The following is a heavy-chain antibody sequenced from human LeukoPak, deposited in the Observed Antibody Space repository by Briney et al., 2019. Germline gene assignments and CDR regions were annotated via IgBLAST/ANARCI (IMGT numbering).Heavy chain of an antibody. V-gene: IGHV4-4*02. D-gene: IGHD2-15*01. CDR1: GDSFSSNYW. J-gene: IGHJ6*02. CDR2: IYHSGTT. Sequence: SETLSLTCAVSGDSFSSNYWWNWVRQSPGKGLEWIGEIYHSGTTNYNPSLKSQVSISLDKSKNQLSLKVNSVTAADTAVYYCARDRGGLTYGKDIWGRGTTVTVSS. CDR3: ARDRGGLTYGKDI.